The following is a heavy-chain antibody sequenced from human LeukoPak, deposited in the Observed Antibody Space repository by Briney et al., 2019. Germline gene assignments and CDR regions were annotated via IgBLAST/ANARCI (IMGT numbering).Heavy chain of an antibody. CDR1: GFTFSSYA. CDR3: AKDRITSSNWFDP. Sequence: GGSLRLSCAASGFTFSSYAMSWVRLAQGKGLEWVSDISGSGGSTYYADSVKGRFTISRDNSKNTLYLQMNSLGAEDTAVYYCAKDRITSSNWFDPWGQGALVTVSS. CDR2: ISGSGGST. J-gene: IGHJ5*02. V-gene: IGHV3-23*01. D-gene: IGHD3-16*01.